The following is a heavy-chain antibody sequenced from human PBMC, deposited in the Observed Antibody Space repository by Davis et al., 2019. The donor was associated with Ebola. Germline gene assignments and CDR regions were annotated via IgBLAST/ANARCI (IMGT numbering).Heavy chain of an antibody. D-gene: IGHD6-13*01. CDR3: ARHSGIAAAGTFYYYHGMDV. Sequence: PSETLSLTCTVSGGSISSYYWSWIRQPPGKGLEWIGYIYYSGSTNYNPSLKSRVTISVDTSKNQFSLKLSSVTAADTAVYYCARHSGIAAAGTFYYYHGMDVWGQGTTVTVSS. CDR2: IYYSGST. J-gene: IGHJ6*02. V-gene: IGHV4-59*08. CDR1: GGSISSYY.